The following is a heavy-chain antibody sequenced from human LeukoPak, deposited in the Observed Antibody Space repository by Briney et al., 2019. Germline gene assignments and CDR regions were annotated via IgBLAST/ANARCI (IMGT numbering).Heavy chain of an antibody. CDR1: GFTFTSYD. V-gene: IGHV1-8*01. CDR2: MSPNSGNT. Sequence: ASVKVSSKASGFTFTSYDINWVRQATGQGLEWMGWMSPNSGNTGYAQKFQGRVTMTRNTSISTAYMELSSLRSGDTAVYYCAHGKGRWLHLIYWGQGTLVTVSA. D-gene: IGHD5-24*01. J-gene: IGHJ4*02. CDR3: AHGKGRWLHLIY.